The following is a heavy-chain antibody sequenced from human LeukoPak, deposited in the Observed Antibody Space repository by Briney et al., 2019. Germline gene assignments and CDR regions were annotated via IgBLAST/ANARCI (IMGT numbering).Heavy chain of an antibody. CDR1: GFTFSTCA. CDR2: IIGSGGGT. J-gene: IGHJ6*02. V-gene: IGHV3-23*01. Sequence: GGSLRLSCAASGFTFSTCAMSWVRQAPGKGLEWVSAIIGSGGGTYYADSVKGRFTISRDNSKNTLYLHMNSLRAEDSAVYYCAKDLLHAYVGTGMDVWGPGTTVTVS. D-gene: IGHD3-16*01. CDR3: AKDLLHAYVGTGMDV.